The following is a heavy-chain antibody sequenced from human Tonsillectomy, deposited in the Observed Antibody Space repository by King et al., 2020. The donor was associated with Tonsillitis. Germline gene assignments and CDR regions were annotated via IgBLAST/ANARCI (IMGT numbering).Heavy chain of an antibody. CDR2: ICYSVTT. CDR1: GGSISSSSYY. CDR3: AVGPALLWFGELWDAFDI. Sequence: LQLQESGPGLVKPSETLSLTCTVSGGSISSSSYYWGWIRQPPGKGLECIGSICYSVTTYYNPSLKSQVTISVDTTKHQFSLKLHSVTAADTAVYYCAVGPALLWFGELWDAFDIWGQGTMVTVSS. J-gene: IGHJ3*02. D-gene: IGHD3-10*01. V-gene: IGHV4-39*01.